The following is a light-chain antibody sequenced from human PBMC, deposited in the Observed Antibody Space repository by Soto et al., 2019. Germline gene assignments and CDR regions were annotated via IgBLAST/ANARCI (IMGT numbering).Light chain of an antibody. J-gene: IGKJ1*01. CDR1: QSVSSN. V-gene: IGKV3-15*01. CDR3: QQYNNWPWT. CDR2: GTF. Sequence: EIVLTQSPGTLSLSPGERATLSCRASQSVSSNLAWYQQKPGQAPRLLIHGTFTRATGIPARFSGSGSGTEFTLTISTLQSEDFAVYYCQQYNNWPWTFGQGTKVDIK.